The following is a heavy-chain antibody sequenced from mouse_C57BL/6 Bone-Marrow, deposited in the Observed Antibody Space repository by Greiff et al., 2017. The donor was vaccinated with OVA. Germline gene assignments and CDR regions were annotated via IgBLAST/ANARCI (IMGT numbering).Heavy chain of an antibody. D-gene: IGHD1-3*01. CDR1: GYTFTSYW. V-gene: IGHV1-52*01. CDR2: IDPSDSET. Sequence: VQLQQPGAELVRPGSSVKLSCKASGYTFTSYWMHWVKQRPIQGLEWIGNIDPSDSETHYNQKFKDKATLTVDKSSSTAYMQLSSLTSEDSAVYYCAREVSGSSCAYWGQGSLVTVSA. CDR3: AREVSGSSCAY. J-gene: IGHJ3*01.